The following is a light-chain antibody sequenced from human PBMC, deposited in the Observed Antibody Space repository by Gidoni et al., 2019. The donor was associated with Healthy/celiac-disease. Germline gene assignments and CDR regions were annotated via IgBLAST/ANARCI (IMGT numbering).Light chain of an antibody. CDR1: SSDVAGYNY. CDR2: DVS. J-gene: IGLJ3*02. V-gene: IGLV2-14*03. CDR3: SSYTSTSTSPV. Sequence: QSALTQPASVSGSPGQSIAISCTGTSSDVAGYNYGACYQQHPGKAPKLMIYDVSNRPSGVSDRFSGSQSGHTASLTISGLQAEDEADYYCSSYTSTSTSPVFGGGTKLTVL.